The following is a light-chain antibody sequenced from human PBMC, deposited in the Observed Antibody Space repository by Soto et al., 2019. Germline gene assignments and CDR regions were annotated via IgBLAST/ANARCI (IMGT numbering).Light chain of an antibody. CDR3: QQYGSAPAT. CDR2: GAS. Sequence: EIVLTQSPGTLSLSPGERATLSCRASQIVTSDYLAWYQQKPGQAPRLLIHGASTRASGIPDRFIGSGSGTAFTLTITRLGPEGFAVFHCQQYGSAPATFGQGTKLEIK. CDR1: QIVTSDY. V-gene: IGKV3-20*01. J-gene: IGKJ2*01.